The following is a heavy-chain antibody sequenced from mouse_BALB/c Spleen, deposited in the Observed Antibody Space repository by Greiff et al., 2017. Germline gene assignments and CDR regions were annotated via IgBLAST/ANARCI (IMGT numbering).Heavy chain of an antibody. V-gene: IGHV1-87*01. D-gene: IGHD1-2*01. J-gene: IGHJ3*01. CDR1: GYTFTSYW. CDR3: ARGDYYGYWFAY. CDR2: IYPGDGDT. Sequence: QVQLQQSGAELARPGASVKLSCKASGYTFTSYWMQWVKQRPGQGLEWIGAIYPGDGDTRYTQKFKGKATLTADKSSSTAYMQLSSLASEDSAVYYCARGDYYGYWFAYWGQGTLVTVSA.